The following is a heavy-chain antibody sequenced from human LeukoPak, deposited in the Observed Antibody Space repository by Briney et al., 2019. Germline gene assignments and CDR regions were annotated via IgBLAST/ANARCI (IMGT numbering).Heavy chain of an antibody. CDR3: ASPSPHCSSTSCPNGGFFDY. V-gene: IGHV4-39*01. CDR2: IYYSGST. J-gene: IGHJ4*02. CDR1: GGSISSSSYY. D-gene: IGHD2-2*01. Sequence: SETLSLTCTVSGGSISSSSYYWGWIRQPPGQGLEWIGSIYYSGSTYYNPSLKSRVTISVDTSKNQFSLKQSSVTAADTAVYYCASPSPHCSSTSCPNGGFFDYWGQGTLVTVSS.